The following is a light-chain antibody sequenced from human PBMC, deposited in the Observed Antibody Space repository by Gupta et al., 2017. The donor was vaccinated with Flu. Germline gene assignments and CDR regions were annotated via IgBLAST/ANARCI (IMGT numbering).Light chain of an antibody. CDR2: GAS. CDR1: QRVKRDD. J-gene: IGKJ1*01. CDR3: QQEGNSPWT. V-gene: IGKV3-20*01. Sequence: GTLLWSTRERDTPSCRASQRVKRDDLAWYQQKPGQAPRLLIYGASRKANDGPDRFSGSGCGTEFTLNISRGEPEDFAVYCCQQEGNSPWTFGQGTKVDFK.